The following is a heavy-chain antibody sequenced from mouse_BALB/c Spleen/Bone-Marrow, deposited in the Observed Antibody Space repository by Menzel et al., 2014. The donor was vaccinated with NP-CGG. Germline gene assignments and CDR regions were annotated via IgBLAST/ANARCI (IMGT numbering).Heavy chain of an antibody. Sequence: VQLQQSGAELVKPGASVKLSCKASGYTFTSYWMHWVKQRPGQGLEWIGEIDPSDSYTNYNQKFKGKATLTVDKTSSTSYMQLSSLTSEDSAVYYCAITTVVATGDYWGQGTTVTVSS. V-gene: IGHV1-69*02. CDR3: AITTVVATGDY. CDR2: IDPSDSYT. J-gene: IGHJ2*01. CDR1: GYTFTSYW. D-gene: IGHD1-1*01.